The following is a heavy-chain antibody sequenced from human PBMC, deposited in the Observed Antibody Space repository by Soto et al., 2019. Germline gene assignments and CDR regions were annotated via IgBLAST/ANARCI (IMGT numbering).Heavy chain of an antibody. CDR2: IWYDGSNK. J-gene: IGHJ3*02. CDR1: GFTFSSYG. Sequence: GGSLRLSCAASGFTFSSYGMHWVRQAPGKGLEWVAVIWYDGSNKYYADSVKGRFTISRDNSKNTLYLQMNSLRAEDTAVYYCARDWYYYDSSGYADAFDIWGQGTMVTVSS. D-gene: IGHD3-22*01. CDR3: ARDWYYYDSSGYADAFDI. V-gene: IGHV3-33*01.